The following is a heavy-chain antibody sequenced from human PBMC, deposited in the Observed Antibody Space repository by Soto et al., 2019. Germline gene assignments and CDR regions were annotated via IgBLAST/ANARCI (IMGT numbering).Heavy chain of an antibody. Sequence: PGGSLRLSCAASGFTFSSYSMNWVRQAPGKGLEWVSSISSSSSYIYYADAVKGGFTISRDNANNSLYLQMNSLRAEDTAVYYCASLVVTTIYSPCATDVWYQGPTVTVSS. J-gene: IGHJ6*02. CDR1: GFTFSSYS. V-gene: IGHV3-21*01. CDR2: ISSSSSYI. D-gene: IGHD4-4*01. CDR3: ASLVVTTIYSPCATDV.